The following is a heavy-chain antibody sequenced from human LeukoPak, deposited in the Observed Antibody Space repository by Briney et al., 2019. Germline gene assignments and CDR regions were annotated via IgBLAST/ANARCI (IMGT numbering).Heavy chain of an antibody. Sequence: PGGSLRLSCAASGFTFSSYSMNWVRQAPGKGLEWVSSISSSSSYIYYADSVKGRFTISRDNAKNSLYLQMNSLRAEDTAVYYCATPGGPYGYFDLWGRGTLVTVSS. CDR3: ATPGGPYGYFDL. D-gene: IGHD4-23*01. CDR2: ISSSSSYI. J-gene: IGHJ2*01. CDR1: GFTFSSYS. V-gene: IGHV3-21*01.